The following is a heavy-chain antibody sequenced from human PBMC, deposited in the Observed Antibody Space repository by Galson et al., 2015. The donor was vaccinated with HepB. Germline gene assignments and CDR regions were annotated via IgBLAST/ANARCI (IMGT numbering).Heavy chain of an antibody. Sequence: SLRLSCAASGFSFSTYSMNWVRQAPGQGLGWVSYISSTSSGKYYADSVRGRFTISRDNAKNSLFLQMDSLRAEDTAVYFCAGESVLGAGPYLYYMDVWGKGSTVTVSS. CDR2: ISSTSSGK. CDR3: AGESVLGAGPYLYYMDV. J-gene: IGHJ6*03. CDR1: GFSFSTYS. V-gene: IGHV3-48*01. D-gene: IGHD6-25*01.